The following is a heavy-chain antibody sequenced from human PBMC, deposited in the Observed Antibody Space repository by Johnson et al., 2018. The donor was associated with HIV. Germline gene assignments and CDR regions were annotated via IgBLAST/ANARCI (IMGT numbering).Heavy chain of an antibody. CDR3: ALEAVRSTDAFDI. Sequence: VQLVESGGGVVQPGGSLRLSCVASGFTFSSYTMHWVRQAPGKGLEWVAVISYDGSNKYFADSVKGRFTISRDNSKNTLYLQTNSLRAEDTAVYYCALEAVRSTDAFDIWGQGTMVIVSS. V-gene: IGHV3-30*04. CDR1: GFTFSSYT. J-gene: IGHJ3*02. CDR2: ISYDGSNK. D-gene: IGHD3-10*01.